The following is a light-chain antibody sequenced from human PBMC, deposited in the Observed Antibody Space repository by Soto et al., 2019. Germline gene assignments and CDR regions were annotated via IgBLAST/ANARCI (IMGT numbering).Light chain of an antibody. V-gene: IGKV3-11*01. J-gene: IGKJ5*01. CDR1: QSVSSY. Sequence: EVVMTQSPATLSVSPGERATLSCRASQSVSSYLAWYQQKPGQAPRLLIYDASNRATGIPARFSGSGSGTDFTLTISSLEPEDFAVYYCQQRRNWPLTFGQGTRLEIK. CDR3: QQRRNWPLT. CDR2: DAS.